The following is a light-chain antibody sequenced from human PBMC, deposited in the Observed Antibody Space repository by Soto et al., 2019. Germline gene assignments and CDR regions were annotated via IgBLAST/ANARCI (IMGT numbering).Light chain of an antibody. CDR3: QQYNSYSWA. V-gene: IGKV1-5*03. CDR1: QSISTW. Sequence: DIQMTQSPSTLSASVGDRVTITCRASQSISTWLAWYQQRAEKAPKLLIYKASNLESGVPSRFSGSGSGTDFTLTISSLQPDDFATYYCQQYNSYSWAFGQGTKVEIK. CDR2: KAS. J-gene: IGKJ1*01.